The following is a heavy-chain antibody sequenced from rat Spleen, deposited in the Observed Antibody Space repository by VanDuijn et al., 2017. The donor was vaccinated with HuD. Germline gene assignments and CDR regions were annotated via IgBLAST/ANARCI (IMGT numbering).Heavy chain of an antibody. V-gene: IGHV5S13*01. CDR1: GFTFSNYD. CDR2: ISTGGGNT. CDR3: ARCFSGDGSYYYFDY. D-gene: IGHD1-12*02. Sequence: EVQLVESGGGLVQPGRSLKLSCAASGFTFSNYDMAWVRQAPTKGLEWIASISTGGGNTYYRDSVKGRFTISRDNAKNTQYLQVDSLRSEDTATYYCARCFSGDGSYYYFDYWGQGVMVTVSS. J-gene: IGHJ2*01.